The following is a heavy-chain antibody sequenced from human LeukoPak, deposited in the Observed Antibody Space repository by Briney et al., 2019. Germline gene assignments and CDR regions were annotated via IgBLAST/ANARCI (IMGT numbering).Heavy chain of an antibody. J-gene: IGHJ5*02. CDR2: INPNSGGT. V-gene: IGHV1-2*02. CDR1: GGTFSSYA. D-gene: IGHD3-3*01. CDR3: ARDRVFGVVLSRFDP. Sequence: GASVKVSCKASGGTFSSYAISWVRQAPGQGLEWMGWINPNSGGTSYSQRFQGRVSMTRDTSISTVYMELSGLKSDDTAIYYCARDRVFGVVLSRFDPWGQGTLVAVST.